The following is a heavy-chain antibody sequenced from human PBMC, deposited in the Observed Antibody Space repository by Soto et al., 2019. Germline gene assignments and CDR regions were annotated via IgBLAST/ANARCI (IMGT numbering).Heavy chain of an antibody. D-gene: IGHD5-18*01. CDR2: ISYDGSNK. Sequence: QVQLVESGGGVVQPGRSLRLSCAASGFTFSSYAMHWVRQAPGKGLEWVAVISYDGSNKYYADSVKGRFTISRDNSKNTLYLQMNRLRAEDTAVYYCARDTVQLWLLYWGQGTLVTVSS. V-gene: IGHV3-30-3*01. J-gene: IGHJ4*02. CDR1: GFTFSSYA. CDR3: ARDTVQLWLLY.